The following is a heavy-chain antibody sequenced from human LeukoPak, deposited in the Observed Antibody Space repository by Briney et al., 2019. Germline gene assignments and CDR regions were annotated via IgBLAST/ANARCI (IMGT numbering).Heavy chain of an antibody. CDR2: IIPIFGTA. CDR3: ARAPIVLMVYARNYYYYYMDV. CDR1: GGTFSSYA. Sequence: SVKVSCKASGGTFSSYAISWVRQAPGQGLEWMGGIIPIFGTANYAQKFQGRVTITTDEPTSTAYMELSSLRSEDTAVYYCARAPIVLMVYARNYYYYYMDVWGKGTTVTVSS. D-gene: IGHD2-8*01. V-gene: IGHV1-69*05. J-gene: IGHJ6*03.